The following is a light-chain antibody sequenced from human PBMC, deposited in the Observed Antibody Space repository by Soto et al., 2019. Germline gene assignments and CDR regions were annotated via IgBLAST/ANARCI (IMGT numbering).Light chain of an antibody. V-gene: IGLV1-40*01. CDR1: SSNIGAGYD. CDR2: GNS. CDR3: QSYDSSLTGWV. J-gene: IGLJ3*02. Sequence: QSVLTQPPSVSGAPGQRVTISCTGSSSNIGAGYDVHWYQQLPGTSPKLLICGNSNRPSGVPDRFSDSKSGTSASLAITGLQAEDEADYYCQSYDSSLTGWVFGGGTKVTVL.